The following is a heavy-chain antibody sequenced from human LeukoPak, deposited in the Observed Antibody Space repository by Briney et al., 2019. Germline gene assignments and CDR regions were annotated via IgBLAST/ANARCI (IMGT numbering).Heavy chain of an antibody. CDR2: IYHSGST. CDR3: ARDTTGTVGSFDP. CDR1: GGSISSGGYS. D-gene: IGHD1-1*01. Sequence: SQTLSLTCAVSGGSISSGGYSWSWIRQPPGKGLEWIGYIYHSGSTYYNPSLKSRVTISVDRSKNQFSLKLSSVTAADTAVYYCARDTTGTVGSFDPWGQGTLVTVSS. J-gene: IGHJ5*02. V-gene: IGHV4-30-2*01.